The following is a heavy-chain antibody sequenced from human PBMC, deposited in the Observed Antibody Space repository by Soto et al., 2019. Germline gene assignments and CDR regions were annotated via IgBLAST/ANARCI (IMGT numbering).Heavy chain of an antibody. CDR3: ARASSSWYPNDY. CDR1: GFTFSSYW. V-gene: IGHV3-74*01. Sequence: QTGGSLRLSCAASGFTFSSYWMHWVRQAPGKGLVWVSRINSDGSSTSYADSVKGRFTISRDNAKNTLYLQMNSLRAEDTAVYYCARASSSWYPNDYWGQGTLVTVSS. J-gene: IGHJ4*02. CDR2: INSDGSST. D-gene: IGHD6-13*01.